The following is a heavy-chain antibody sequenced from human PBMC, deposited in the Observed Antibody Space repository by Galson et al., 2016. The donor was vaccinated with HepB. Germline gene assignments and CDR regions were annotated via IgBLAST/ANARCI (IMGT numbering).Heavy chain of an antibody. Sequence: SVKVSCKASGYGFSDYDFAWVRASGQGLEWMGWMNPNSGRTGYSRRLRDRGRMTSDASINTAYMELNSLTSDDTAVYYCARPIRDQLLCDRWGQGTLVTVS. CDR2: MNPNSGRT. V-gene: IGHV1-8*01. CDR1: GYGFSDYD. D-gene: IGHD2-2*01. J-gene: IGHJ5*02. CDR3: ARPIRDQLLCDR.